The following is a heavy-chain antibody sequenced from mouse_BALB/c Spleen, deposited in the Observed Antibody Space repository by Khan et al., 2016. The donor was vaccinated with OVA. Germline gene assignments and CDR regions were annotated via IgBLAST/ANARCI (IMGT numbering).Heavy chain of an antibody. CDR2: ISYSGVT. Sequence: EVKLEESGPGLVKPSQSLSLTCTVTGYSITSGYAWNWIRQFPGNKLEWMGYISYSGVTSYTPSLKSRISITRDTSKNQFFLQLNSVTTEDTATYYCARANYYGYYMDYWGQGTTLTVSS. V-gene: IGHV3-2*02. J-gene: IGHJ2*01. CDR3: ARANYYGYYMDY. CDR1: GYSITSGYA. D-gene: IGHD1-1*01.